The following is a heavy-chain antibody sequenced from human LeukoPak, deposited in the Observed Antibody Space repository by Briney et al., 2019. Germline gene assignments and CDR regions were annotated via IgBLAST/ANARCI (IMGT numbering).Heavy chain of an antibody. CDR3: ARSIGDYYDSSGYYYSAFDI. CDR2: INPNSGGT. D-gene: IGHD3-22*01. J-gene: IGHJ3*02. CDR1: GYTFTGYY. Sequence: ASVKVSCKASGYTFTGYYMHWVRQAPGQGREWMGRINPNSGGTNYAQKLQGRVTMSRDKSISTAYREVSRVRSDDTAVYYCARSIGDYYDSSGYYYSAFDIWGQGTMVTVSS. V-gene: IGHV1-2*06.